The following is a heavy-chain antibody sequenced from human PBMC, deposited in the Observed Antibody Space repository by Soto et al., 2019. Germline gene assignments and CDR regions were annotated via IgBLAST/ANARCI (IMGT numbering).Heavy chain of an antibody. CDR2: IIPIFGTA. V-gene: IGHV1-69*01. J-gene: IGHJ4*02. CDR1: GGTFSSYA. Sequence: QVQLVQSGAEVKKPGSSVKVSCKASGGTFSSYAISWVRQAPGQGLEWMGGIIPIFGTANYAQKFQGRVTITADESTSTAYMELSSLRSEDTAVYYCGFITVQGLRLGELSFGDYWGQGTLVTVSS. CDR3: GFITVQGLRLGELSFGDY. D-gene: IGHD3-16*02.